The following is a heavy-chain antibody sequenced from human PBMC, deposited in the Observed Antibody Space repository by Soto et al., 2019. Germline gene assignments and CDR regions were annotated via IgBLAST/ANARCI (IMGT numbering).Heavy chain of an antibody. D-gene: IGHD2-15*01. Sequence: QVQLVHSGAEVKKPGSSVKVSCKASGGTFSSYTISWVRQAPGQGLEWMGRIIPILGIANYAQKFQGRVTITADKSTSTAYIELSSQRSEDTAVYYCAREQKAPPIVVVVAATRRYYYYYMDVWGKGTTVTVSS. CDR1: GGTFSSYT. J-gene: IGHJ6*03. CDR3: AREQKAPPIVVVVAATRRYYYYYMDV. CDR2: IIPILGIA. V-gene: IGHV1-69*04.